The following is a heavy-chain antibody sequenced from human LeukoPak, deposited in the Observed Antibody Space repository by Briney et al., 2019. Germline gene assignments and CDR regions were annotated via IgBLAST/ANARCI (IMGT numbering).Heavy chain of an antibody. J-gene: IGHJ4*02. Sequence: ASVKVSCKASGYTFTSYDIYWVRQATGQGLEWMGWMNPNSGNTGYAQKFQGRVTMTRNTSISTAYMELSSLRSEDTAVYYCARGGDRRTYYYDSSGYYDWGQGTLVTVSS. D-gene: IGHD3-22*01. CDR3: ARGGDRRTYYYDSSGYYD. CDR2: MNPNSGNT. V-gene: IGHV1-8*01. CDR1: GYTFTSYD.